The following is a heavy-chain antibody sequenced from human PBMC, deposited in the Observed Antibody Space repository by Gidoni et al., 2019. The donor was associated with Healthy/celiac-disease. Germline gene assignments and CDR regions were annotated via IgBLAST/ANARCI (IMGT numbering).Heavy chain of an antibody. CDR1: GFTFSSYD. D-gene: IGHD3-3*01. CDR3: ARALMTYYDFWSGSPTMGTFDI. V-gene: IGHV3-13*01. J-gene: IGHJ3*02. Sequence: EVQLVESGGGLVQPGGSLRLSCAASGFTFSSYDMHRVRHATGKGLEWVSDIGTAGDTYYPGSVKGRFTISRENAKNSLYLQMNSLRAGDTAVYYCARALMTYYDFWSGSPTMGTFDIWGQGTMVTVSS. CDR2: IGTAGDT.